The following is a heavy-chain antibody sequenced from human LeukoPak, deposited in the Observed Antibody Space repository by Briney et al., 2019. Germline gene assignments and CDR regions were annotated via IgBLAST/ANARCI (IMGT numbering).Heavy chain of an antibody. Sequence: GGSLRLSCAASGCNFSSYCMHWVRQAPGKGLEWVTSICFDGSNMHYADSVKGRFIISRDNAKSALYLQMNSLRAEDTAIYYFARDSLPMAVTGVFDHWGQGGMATVS. V-gene: IGHV3-33*01. CDR1: GCNFSSYC. CDR3: ARDSLPMAVTGVFDH. D-gene: IGHD6-19*01. CDR2: ICFDGSNM. J-gene: IGHJ4*02.